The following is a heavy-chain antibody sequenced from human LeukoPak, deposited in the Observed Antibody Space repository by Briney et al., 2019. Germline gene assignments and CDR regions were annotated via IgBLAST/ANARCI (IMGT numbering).Heavy chain of an antibody. CDR1: GGSISSYY. CDR2: IYTSGST. CDR3: ARCYDFWSGYPFDY. D-gene: IGHD3-3*01. V-gene: IGHV4-4*07. J-gene: IGHJ4*02. Sequence: SETLSLTCTVSGGSISSYYWSWIRQPAGKGLEWIGRIYTSGSTNYNPSLKSRATMSVDTSKNQFSLKLSSVTAADTAVYYCARCYDFWSGYPFDYWGQGTLVTVSS.